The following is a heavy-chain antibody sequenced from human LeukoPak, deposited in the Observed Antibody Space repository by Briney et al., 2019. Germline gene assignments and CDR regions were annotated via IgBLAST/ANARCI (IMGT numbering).Heavy chain of an antibody. V-gene: IGHV3-30-3*01. CDR3: AKDMKLINSFTYYYDSSDPWFGAFDI. CDR1: GFTFSSYA. D-gene: IGHD3-22*01. Sequence: GRSLRLSCAASGFTFSSYAMHWVRQAPGKGLEWVAVISYDGSNKYYADSVKGRFTISRDNSKNTLYLQMNSLRAEDTAVYYCAKDMKLINSFTYYYDSSDPWFGAFDIWGQGTMVTVSS. J-gene: IGHJ3*02. CDR2: ISYDGSNK.